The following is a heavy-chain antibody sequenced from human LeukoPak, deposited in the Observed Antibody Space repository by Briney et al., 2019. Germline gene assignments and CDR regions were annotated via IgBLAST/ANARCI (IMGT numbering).Heavy chain of an antibody. CDR1: GGTFSSYA. V-gene: IGHV1-69*13. Sequence: GASVKVSCKASGGTFSSYAISWVRQAPGQGLEWMGGIIPIFGTANYAQKFQGRVTITADESTSTAYMELSSLRSEDTAVYYCARDRGYYDSSGYYSDWGQGTLVTVSS. CDR3: ARDRGYYDSSGYYSD. CDR2: IIPIFGTA. J-gene: IGHJ4*02. D-gene: IGHD3-22*01.